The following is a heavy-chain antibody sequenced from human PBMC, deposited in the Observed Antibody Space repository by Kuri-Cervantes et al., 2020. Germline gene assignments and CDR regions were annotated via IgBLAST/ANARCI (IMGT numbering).Heavy chain of an antibody. CDR2: ISYDGSNK. V-gene: IGHV3-30*03. CDR3: ARDRTDFDY. CDR1: GFTFSSYG. J-gene: IGHJ4*02. Sequence: GESLKISCAASGFTFSSYGMHWVRQAPGKGLEWVAVISYDGSNKYYADSVRGRFTISRDNTKNTLYLQMNSLRAEDTAVYYCARDRTDFDYWGQGTLVTVSS. D-gene: IGHD4-17*01.